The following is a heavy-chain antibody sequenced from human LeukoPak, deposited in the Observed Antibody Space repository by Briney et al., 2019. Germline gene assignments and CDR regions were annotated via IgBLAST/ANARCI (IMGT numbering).Heavy chain of an antibody. CDR2: INHSGST. Sequence: SETLSLTCTVSGGSIRSGNYYWSWIRQPPGKGLEWIGEINHSGSTNYNPSLKSRVTISVDTSKNQFSLKLSSVTAADTAVYYCARHPHSSSWSRGFDPWGQGTLVTVSS. CDR1: GGSIRSGNYY. D-gene: IGHD6-13*01. J-gene: IGHJ5*02. V-gene: IGHV4-39*01. CDR3: ARHPHSSSWSRGFDP.